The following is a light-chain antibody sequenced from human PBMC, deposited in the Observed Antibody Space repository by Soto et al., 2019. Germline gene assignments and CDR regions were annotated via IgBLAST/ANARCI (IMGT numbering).Light chain of an antibody. CDR2: DVS. J-gene: IGLJ1*01. Sequence: QSALTQPPSVSGSPGQSVAISCTGTSSEVGGYNRVSWYQQPPGKAPKLLIYDVSNRPSGGSTRFSGSKSGNTASLTISGLQAEDEADYYCTSYASSSAYVFGPGTKVTVL. V-gene: IGLV2-18*02. CDR3: TSYASSSAYV. CDR1: SSEVGGYNR.